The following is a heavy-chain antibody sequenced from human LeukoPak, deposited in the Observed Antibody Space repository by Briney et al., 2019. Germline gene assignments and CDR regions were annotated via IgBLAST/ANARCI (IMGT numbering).Heavy chain of an antibody. CDR1: GYTFTGYY. J-gene: IGHJ6*03. V-gene: IGHV1-2*06. D-gene: IGHD3-10*01. Sequence: ASVKVSCKTSGYTFTGYYMHWVRQAPGQGLEWMGRINPNSGGTNYAQKFQGRVTMTRDTSINTAYMELSRLTSDDPAVYYCARGGSKQVRWVHYYYMDVWGKGTTVTVSS. CDR3: ARGGSKQVRWVHYYYMDV. CDR2: INPNSGGT.